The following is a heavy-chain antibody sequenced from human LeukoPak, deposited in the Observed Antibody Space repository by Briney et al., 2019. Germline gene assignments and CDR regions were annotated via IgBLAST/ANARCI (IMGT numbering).Heavy chain of an antibody. D-gene: IGHD6-19*01. CDR1: GFTFSDYY. CDR2: ISSSGSTI. V-gene: IGHV3-11*01. CDR3: AKVKILRQWPDFDY. J-gene: IGHJ4*02. Sequence: GGSLRLSCAASGFTFSDYYMSWIRQAPGKGLEWVSYISSSGSTIYYADSVKGRFTISRDNAKNSLYLQMNSLRAEDTAVYYCAKVKILRQWPDFDYWGQGTLVTVSS.